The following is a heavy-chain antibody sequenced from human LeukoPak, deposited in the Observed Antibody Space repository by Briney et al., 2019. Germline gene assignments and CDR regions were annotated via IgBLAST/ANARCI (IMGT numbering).Heavy chain of an antibody. CDR1: GFTVSSNY. V-gene: IGHV3-53*01. J-gene: IGHJ6*03. CDR2: IYTDVNT. CDR3: ARGGGTTVIWKYYFYMYV. D-gene: IGHD1-1*01. Sequence: GGSLRLSCAASGFTVSSNYMSWVRQAPGKGLEWVSVIYTDVNTYYADFVKGRFTISRDNSKNTLYLQMNSLRAEDSAVYYCARGGGTTVIWKYYFYMYVWGKGTTVTVSS.